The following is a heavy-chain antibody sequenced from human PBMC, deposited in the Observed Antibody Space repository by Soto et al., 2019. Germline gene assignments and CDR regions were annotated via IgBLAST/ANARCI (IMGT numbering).Heavy chain of an antibody. D-gene: IGHD6-6*01. Sequence: QVQLQESGPGLVKPSDTLSLTCTVSGGSISSYYWNWIRQPPGKGLEWIGYIYNSGNTNYNPSLRSRVIISIDTSKNQFSLKLTSVTAADTAVYYCAAPPRYWGQGTLVTVSS. CDR1: GGSISSYY. CDR3: AAPPRY. J-gene: IGHJ4*02. V-gene: IGHV4-59*01. CDR2: IYNSGNT.